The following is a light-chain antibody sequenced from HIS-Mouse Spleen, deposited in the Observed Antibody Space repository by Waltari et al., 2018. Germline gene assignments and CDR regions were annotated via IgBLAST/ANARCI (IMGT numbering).Light chain of an antibody. CDR3: QQRSNWPT. CDR1: QSVSSY. J-gene: IGKJ4*01. V-gene: IGKV3-11*01. CDR2: DAS. Sequence: EIVLTQSPATLSLSPGERATLSSRASQSVSSYLAWYQQKPGQAPRLLIYDASNRATGIPARFSGSGSGTDFTLTISSLEPEDFAVYYCQQRSNWPTFGGGTKVEIK.